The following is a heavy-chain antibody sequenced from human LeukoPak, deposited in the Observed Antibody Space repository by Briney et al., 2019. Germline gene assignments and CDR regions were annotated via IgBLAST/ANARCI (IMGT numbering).Heavy chain of an antibody. D-gene: IGHD4-17*01. V-gene: IGHV3-21*01. CDR3: ASAAITVTNTVAY. J-gene: IGHJ4*02. Sequence: GGSLRLSCAASGFTFSNYNMNWVRQAPGKGLEWVSSISSGSSYIFYADSVKGRFTISRDNAKNSLFLQMNSLRAEDTAVYYCASAAITVTNTVAYWGQGTLVTVSS. CDR2: ISSGSSYI. CDR1: GFTFSNYN.